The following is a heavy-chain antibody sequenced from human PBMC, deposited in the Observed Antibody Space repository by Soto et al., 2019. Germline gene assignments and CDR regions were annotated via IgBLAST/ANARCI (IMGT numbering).Heavy chain of an antibody. CDR1: GFTFSSYG. CDR2: IWYDGSNK. Sequence: GGSLRLSCAASGFTFSSYGMHWVRQAPGKGLEWVAVIWYDGSNKYYADSVKGRFTISRDNSKNTLYLQMNSLRAEDMAVYYCARDGAAAGNDAFDIWGQGTMVTVSS. D-gene: IGHD6-13*01. J-gene: IGHJ3*02. CDR3: ARDGAAAGNDAFDI. V-gene: IGHV3-33*01.